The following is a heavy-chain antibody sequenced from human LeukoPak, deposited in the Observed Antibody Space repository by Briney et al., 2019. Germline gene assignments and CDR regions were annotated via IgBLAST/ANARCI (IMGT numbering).Heavy chain of an antibody. CDR3: AKGSHYYDSSGYPDY. Sequence: GGSLRRSCAASGFTFDDYAMQWVRQAPGKGLEWVSGISWNSGSIGYADSVKGRFTISRDNAKNSLYLQMNSLRAEDTALYYCAKGSHYYDSSGYPDYWGQGTLVTVSS. CDR1: GFTFDDYA. D-gene: IGHD3-22*01. J-gene: IGHJ4*02. V-gene: IGHV3-9*01. CDR2: ISWNSGSI.